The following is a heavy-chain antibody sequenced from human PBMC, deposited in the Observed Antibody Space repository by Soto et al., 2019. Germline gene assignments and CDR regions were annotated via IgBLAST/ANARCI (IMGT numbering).Heavy chain of an antibody. Sequence: GASVKVSCKASGYTFTGYYMHWVRQAPGQRLEWMGWINAGNGNTKYSQKFQGRVTITRDTSASTAYMELSSLRSEDTAVYYCARGPYGDYPFDYWGQGTLVTVSS. CDR2: INAGNGNT. CDR1: GYTFTGYY. J-gene: IGHJ4*02. CDR3: ARGPYGDYPFDY. D-gene: IGHD4-17*01. V-gene: IGHV1-3*01.